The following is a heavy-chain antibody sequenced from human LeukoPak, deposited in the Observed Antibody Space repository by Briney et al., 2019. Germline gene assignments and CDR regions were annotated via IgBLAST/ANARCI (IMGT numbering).Heavy chain of an antibody. Sequence: KASETLSPTCTVSGVSISDYYWSWIRQPAGKGLEWIGRIYTSGSTNYNPSLKSRVTMSVDTSKNQFSLKLSSLTAADTAMYYCARHRIAATGSQYYFDYWGQGTLVTVSS. CDR3: ARHRIAATGSQYYFDY. CDR1: GVSISDYY. D-gene: IGHD6-13*01. V-gene: IGHV4-4*07. J-gene: IGHJ4*02. CDR2: IYTSGST.